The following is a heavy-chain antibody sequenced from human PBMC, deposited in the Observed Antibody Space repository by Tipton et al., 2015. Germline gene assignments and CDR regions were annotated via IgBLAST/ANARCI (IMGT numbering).Heavy chain of an antibody. J-gene: IGHJ6*02. CDR3: ASRGAGPSHYAMDV. CDR2: ITHSGST. Sequence: TLSLTCAVSAYSISSDYYWSWLRQPPGKGLEWIAEITHSGSTNYNPSPKSRVTISVDTSKNQFTLKLTSVTATDTAVYYCASRGAGPSHYAMDVWGQGTTVTVSS. D-gene: IGHD6-19*01. CDR1: AYSISSDYY. V-gene: IGHV4-34*01.